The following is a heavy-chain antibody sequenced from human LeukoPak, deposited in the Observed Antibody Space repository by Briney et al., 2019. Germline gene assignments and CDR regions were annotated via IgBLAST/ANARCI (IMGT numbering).Heavy chain of an antibody. D-gene: IGHD4-17*01. CDR2: IGTAGDP. CDR3: ARGGYGDKNLAYGMDV. Sequence: GGALRLFSAASAFTFSSYDMHWGRQATRKDLEWVSAIGTAGDPYYPGSVKGRFTISRENAKNCLYLQMNSLRAGDTAVYYCARGGYGDKNLAYGMDVWGKGTTVTVSS. V-gene: IGHV3-13*05. J-gene: IGHJ6*04. CDR1: AFTFSSYD.